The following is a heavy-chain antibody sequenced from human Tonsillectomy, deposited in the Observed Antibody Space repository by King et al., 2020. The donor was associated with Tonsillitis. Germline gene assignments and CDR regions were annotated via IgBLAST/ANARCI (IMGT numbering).Heavy chain of an antibody. J-gene: IGHJ4*02. CDR1: GFTFSDHY. Sequence: VQLVESGGGLVQPGGSLKLSCATSGFTFSDHYMDWVRQAPGKGLEWIGRARDKTNKYTTDYAASVRGRFTVSRDDSKKSLYLQMNSLKPEDTAVYYCTRVPYDSSGYYISYYFDLWGQGTLVIVSS. V-gene: IGHV3-72*01. CDR3: TRVPYDSSGYYISYYFDL. D-gene: IGHD3-22*01. CDR2: ARDKTNKYTT.